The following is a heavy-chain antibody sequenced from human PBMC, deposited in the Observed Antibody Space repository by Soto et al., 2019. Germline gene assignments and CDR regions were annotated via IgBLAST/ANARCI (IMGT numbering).Heavy chain of an antibody. CDR2: ISSNGGST. D-gene: IGHD4-4*01. CDR1: GFTFSSFA. CDR3: FKDQIPDYRNPAYAFAI. Sequence: PGGPQRLPCSASGFTFSSFAMHWVSQTTGKGLEYVSAISSNGGSTYYADSVKGRFTISRDNSKSTLYLQMSSLRAEDTAVYYFFKDQIPDYRNPAYAFAIWGQGTMVTVSS. J-gene: IGHJ3*02. V-gene: IGHV3-64D*08.